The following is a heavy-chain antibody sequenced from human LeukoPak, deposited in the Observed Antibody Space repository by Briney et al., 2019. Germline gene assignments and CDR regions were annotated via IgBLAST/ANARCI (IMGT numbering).Heavy chain of an antibody. D-gene: IGHD3-22*01. V-gene: IGHV3-21*01. J-gene: IGHJ4*02. CDR2: ISSSSSYI. Sequence: PGGSLRLSCAASGFTFSSYSMNWVRQAPGKGLEWVSSISSSSSYIYYADSVKGRFTISRDNAKNSLYLQMNSLRAEDTAVYYCARDPYYYDSSGYLYYFDYWGQGTLVTVSS. CDR3: ARDPYYYDSSGYLYYFDY. CDR1: GFTFSSYS.